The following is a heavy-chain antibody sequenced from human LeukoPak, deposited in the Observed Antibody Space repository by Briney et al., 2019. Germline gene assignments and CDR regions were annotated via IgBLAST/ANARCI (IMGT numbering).Heavy chain of an antibody. CDR2: IYSGGST. V-gene: IGHV3-53*01. D-gene: IGHD2-2*01. J-gene: IGHJ6*02. CDR1: GVTVSSNY. CDR3: ARVVPAAKNYYYYGMDV. Sequence: GGSLRLSCAASGVTVSSNYMSWVRQAPGKGLEWDSVIYSGGSTYYADSVKGRFTISRDNSKNTLYLQMNSLRAEDTAVYYCARVVPAAKNYYYYGMDVWGQGTTVTVSS.